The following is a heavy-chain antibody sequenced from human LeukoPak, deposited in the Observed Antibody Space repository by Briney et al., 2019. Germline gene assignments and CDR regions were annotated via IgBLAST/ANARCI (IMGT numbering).Heavy chain of an antibody. CDR2: ISSSSSTI. J-gene: IGHJ6*03. Sequence: PGGSLRLSCEASGFTFSDYYMSWIRQAPGKGLEWVSYISSSSSTIYYADSVKGRFTISRDNAKNSLYLQMNSLRAEDTAVYYCARDSMVRGVNYYYVDVWGKGTTVTVSS. V-gene: IGHV3-11*04. D-gene: IGHD3-10*01. CDR1: GFTFSDYY. CDR3: ARDSMVRGVNYYYVDV.